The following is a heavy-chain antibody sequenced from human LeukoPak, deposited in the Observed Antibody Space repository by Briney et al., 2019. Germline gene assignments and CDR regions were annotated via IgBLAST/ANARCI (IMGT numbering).Heavy chain of an antibody. J-gene: IGHJ4*02. CDR1: GGSISSSSYY. Sequence: KPSETLSLTCTVSGGSISSSSYYWGWIRQPPGEGLEWIGSIYYSGSTYYNPSLKSRVTISVDTSKNQFSLKLSSVTAPDTAVYYCARVPTVGVGVDYWGQGTLVTVSS. V-gene: IGHV4-39*07. CDR2: IYYSGST. CDR3: ARVPTVGVGVDY. D-gene: IGHD4-23*01.